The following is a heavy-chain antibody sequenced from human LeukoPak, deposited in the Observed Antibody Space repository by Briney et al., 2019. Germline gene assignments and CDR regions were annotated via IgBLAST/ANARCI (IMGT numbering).Heavy chain of an antibody. Sequence: SETLSLTCIVSGGSISSYYWSWIRQPPGKGLEWIGYIYYSGSSNYNPSLKSRVTISVDTSKNQFSLKLSSVTAADTAVYYCARGVPAATPFDYWGQGTLVTVSS. D-gene: IGHD2-2*01. CDR2: IYYSGSS. J-gene: IGHJ4*02. CDR3: ARGVPAATPFDY. V-gene: IGHV4-59*01. CDR1: GGSISSYY.